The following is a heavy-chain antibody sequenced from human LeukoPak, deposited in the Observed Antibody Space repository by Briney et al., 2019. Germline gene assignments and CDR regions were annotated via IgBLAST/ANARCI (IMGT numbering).Heavy chain of an antibody. D-gene: IGHD2-21*02. J-gene: IGHJ6*03. CDR1: GGSFSGYY. CDR2: INHSGST. V-gene: IGHV4-34*01. Sequence: PSETLSLTCAVYGGSFSGYYWSWIRQPPGKGLEWIGEINHSGSTNYNPSLKSRVTISVDTSKNQFSLKLSSVTAAETAVYYCAAGALAYCGGDCYSDYYYYYYMDVWGKGTTVTVSS. CDR3: AAGALAYCGGDCYSDYYYYYYMDV.